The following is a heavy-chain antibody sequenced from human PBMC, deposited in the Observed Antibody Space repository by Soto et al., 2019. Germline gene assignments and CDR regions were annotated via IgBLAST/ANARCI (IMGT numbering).Heavy chain of an antibody. J-gene: IGHJ6*02. Sequence: ASVKVSCKASGGTFSSYAISWVRQAPGQGLEWMGGIIPIFGTANYAQKFQGRVTITADESTSTAYMELSSLRSEDTAVYYCARAGRFGMGNYYYYYGMDVWGQGTTVTVSS. CDR2: IIPIFGTA. V-gene: IGHV1-69*13. CDR3: ARAGRFGMGNYYYYYGMDV. D-gene: IGHD7-27*01. CDR1: GGTFSSYA.